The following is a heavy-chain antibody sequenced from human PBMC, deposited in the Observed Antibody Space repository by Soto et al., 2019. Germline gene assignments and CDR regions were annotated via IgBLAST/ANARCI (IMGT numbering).Heavy chain of an antibody. J-gene: IGHJ6*02. D-gene: IGHD3-3*01. CDR1: GYTFTSYG. CDR3: ARDPAHVLRFLELLPTMEV. CDR2: ISAYNGNT. V-gene: IGHV1-18*01. Sequence: ASVKVSCKASGYTFTSYGISWVRQAPGQGLEWMGWISAYNGNTNYAQKLQGRVTMTTDTSTSTAYMELRSLRSDDTAVYYCARDPAHVLRFLELLPTMEVWGQGTPVTAP.